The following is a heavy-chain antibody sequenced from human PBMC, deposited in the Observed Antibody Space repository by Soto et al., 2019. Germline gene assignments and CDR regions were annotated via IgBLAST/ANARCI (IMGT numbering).Heavy chain of an antibody. CDR1: GGTFSSYA. Sequence: SVKVSCKASGGTFSSYAISWVRQAPGQGLEWMGGIIPIFGTANYAQKFQGRVTITADESTSTAYMELSSLRSEDTAVYYCATGGDGLAEAGTFMVNGMDVWGQGTTVTVSS. CDR2: IIPIFGTA. D-gene: IGHD6-13*01. V-gene: IGHV1-69*13. CDR3: ATGGDGLAEAGTFMVNGMDV. J-gene: IGHJ6*02.